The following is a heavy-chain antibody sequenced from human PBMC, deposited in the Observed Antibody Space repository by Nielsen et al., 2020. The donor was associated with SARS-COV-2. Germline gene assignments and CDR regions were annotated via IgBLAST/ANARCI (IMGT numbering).Heavy chain of an antibody. D-gene: IGHD6-13*01. Sequence: GGSLRLSCAASGFIFSNYVLSWVRQAPGKGLEWVSSISGAGGTTYYTDSVKGRFTISRDNSKNTLYLQMNSLRAEDTAVYYCARGDSSSWYYYYGMDVWGQGTTVTVSS. CDR3: ARGDSSSWYYYYGMDV. CDR2: ISGAGGTT. CDR1: GFIFSNYV. J-gene: IGHJ6*02. V-gene: IGHV3-23*01.